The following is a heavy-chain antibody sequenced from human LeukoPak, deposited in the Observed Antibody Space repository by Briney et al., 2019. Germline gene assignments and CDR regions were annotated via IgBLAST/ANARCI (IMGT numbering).Heavy chain of an antibody. CDR2: IYYSGST. D-gene: IGHD5-24*01. J-gene: IGHJ4*02. CDR3: ARRWQHLAFDY. CDR1: GGSISSSTYY. Sequence: KPSETLSLTCPVSGGSISSSTYYWDWIRQPPGKGLERIGTIYYSGSTYYNPSLKGRVTISVDTSKNQFSLKLSSVTAADTAVYYCARRWQHLAFDYWGQGTLVTVSS. V-gene: IGHV4-39*01.